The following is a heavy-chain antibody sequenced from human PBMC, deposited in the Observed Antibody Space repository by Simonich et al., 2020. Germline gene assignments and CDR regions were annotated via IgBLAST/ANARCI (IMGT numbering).Heavy chain of an antibody. J-gene: IGHJ1*01. CDR1: GGSFSGYY. CDR3: ARGLRVAAAGTAFQH. D-gene: IGHD6-13*01. V-gene: IGHV4-34*01. CDR2: INHSGST. Sequence: QVQLQQWGAGLLKPSETLSLTCAVYGGSFSGYYWSWIRQPPGKGLEWIGEINHSGSTKYTPSRKSRVTISVDTSKNQFSLKLSSVTAADTALYYCARGLRVAAAGTAFQHWGQGTLVTVSS.